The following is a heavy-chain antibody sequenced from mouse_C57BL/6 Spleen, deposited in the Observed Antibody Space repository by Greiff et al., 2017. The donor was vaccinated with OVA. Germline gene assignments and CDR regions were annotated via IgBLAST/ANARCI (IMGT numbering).Heavy chain of an antibody. J-gene: IGHJ1*03. V-gene: IGHV1-15*01. Sequence: QVQLKQSGAELVRPGASVTLSCKASGYTFTDYEMHWVKQTPVHGLEWIGAIDPETGGTAYNQKFKGKAILTADKSSSTAYMELRSLTSEDSAVYYCTRWLPAYWYFDVWGTGTTVTVSS. D-gene: IGHD2-2*01. CDR3: TRWLPAYWYFDV. CDR1: GYTFTDYE. CDR2: IDPETGGT.